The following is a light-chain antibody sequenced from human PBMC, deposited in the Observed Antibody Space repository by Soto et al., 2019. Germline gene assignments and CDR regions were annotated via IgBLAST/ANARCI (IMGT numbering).Light chain of an antibody. J-gene: IGKJ2*01. Sequence: EIVMTQSPATLSVSPGERATLSCRASKSVSSNLAWYQQKPGQAPRLLIYGASTRATGIPARFSGSGSGTGFTLTISSLQSEDFAVYYCQQYNNWPPLYTFGQGTKLEIK. V-gene: IGKV3-15*01. CDR3: QQYNNWPPLYT. CDR1: KSVSSN. CDR2: GAS.